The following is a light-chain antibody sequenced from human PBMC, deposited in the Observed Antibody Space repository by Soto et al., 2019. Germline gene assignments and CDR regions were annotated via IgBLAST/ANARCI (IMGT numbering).Light chain of an antibody. J-gene: IGKJ4*01. Sequence: EIVMTHYPATLSVSPGEIAALSCRSSQSISSNLAWYQQKPGQAPRLLIYGPSTRATGIPARFSGSGSGTEFTLTISSLQSEDFEVYYCQQYNNGPLTFGGGTKVDIK. CDR2: GPS. CDR1: QSISSN. CDR3: QQYNNGPLT. V-gene: IGKV3-15*01.